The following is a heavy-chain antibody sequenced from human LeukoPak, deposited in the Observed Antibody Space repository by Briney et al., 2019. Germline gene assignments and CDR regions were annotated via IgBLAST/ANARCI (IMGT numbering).Heavy chain of an antibody. V-gene: IGHV3-23*01. Sequence: GFLRLSCAASGFTFSSYAMSWVRQAPGKGLEWVSAISGSGGSTYYADSVKGRFTISRDNSKNTLYLQMNSLRAEDTAVYYCAKPGIAAAGVDYWGQGTLVTVSS. CDR2: ISGSGGST. D-gene: IGHD6-13*01. CDR1: GFTFSSYA. J-gene: IGHJ4*02. CDR3: AKPGIAAAGVDY.